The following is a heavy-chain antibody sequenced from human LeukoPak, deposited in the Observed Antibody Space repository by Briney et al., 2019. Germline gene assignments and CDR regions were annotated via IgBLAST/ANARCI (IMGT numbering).Heavy chain of an antibody. D-gene: IGHD2-8*01. CDR1: GGPLSTYY. V-gene: IGHV4-59*01. CDR3: ARVCVWCMDV. J-gene: IGHJ6*03. Sequence: SETLSLTCTVSGGPLSTYYWSWLRQPPGKEVEWLRYNSYRGSTNYNPSLKSRVTISVDTSKNQFSLKLNSVTAADTAVYCCARVCVWCMDVWGKGTTVTVSS. CDR2: NSYRGST.